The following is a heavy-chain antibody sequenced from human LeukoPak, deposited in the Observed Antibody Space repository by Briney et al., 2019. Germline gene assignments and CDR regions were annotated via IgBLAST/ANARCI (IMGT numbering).Heavy chain of an antibody. CDR3: TRMTTGHDY. J-gene: IGHJ4*02. V-gene: IGHV4-34*01. CDR2: INHSGYT. CDR1: GVSFDDYY. D-gene: IGHD4-17*01. Sequence: SETLSLTCAVSGVSFDDYYWSWVRQTPGKGLEWLGEINHSGYTNDSPSLKSRVTLSIGTSRQQFSLNLRSVTVADAGIYYCTRMTTGHDYWGQGTLVTVSS.